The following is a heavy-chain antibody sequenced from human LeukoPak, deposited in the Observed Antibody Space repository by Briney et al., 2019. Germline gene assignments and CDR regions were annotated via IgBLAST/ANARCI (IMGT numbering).Heavy chain of an antibody. V-gene: IGHV3-33*01. CDR3: ARDPGYYYDSSAFYPDY. Sequence: GRSLRLSCAASGFTFSSYGMHWVRQAPGKGLEWVAVIWYDGSNKYYADSVKGRFTISRDNSKNTLYLQMNSLRAEDTAVYYCARDPGYYYDSSAFYPDYWGQGTLVTVSS. CDR2: IWYDGSNK. J-gene: IGHJ4*02. CDR1: GFTFSSYG. D-gene: IGHD3-22*01.